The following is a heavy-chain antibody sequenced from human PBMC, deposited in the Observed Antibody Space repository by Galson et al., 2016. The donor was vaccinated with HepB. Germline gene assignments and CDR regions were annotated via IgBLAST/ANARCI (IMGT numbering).Heavy chain of an antibody. Sequence: SVKVSCKASGYTFTSYQMHWVRQAPGQGLEWMGIINPTGGSTIYAEKFQGRLTMTRDKSTSTFYMDLSSLRSGDTAMYYCARDSDTTGDFWGQGTLVTVSS. CDR3: ARDSDTTGDF. J-gene: IGHJ4*02. D-gene: IGHD1-1*01. CDR1: GYTFTSYQ. V-gene: IGHV1-46*01. CDR2: INPTGGST.